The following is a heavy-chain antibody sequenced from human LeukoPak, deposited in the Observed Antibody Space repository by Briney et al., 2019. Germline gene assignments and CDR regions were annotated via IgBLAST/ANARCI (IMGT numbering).Heavy chain of an antibody. D-gene: IGHD5-18*01. CDR3: ARDLLNTAMGGSRHTWYYGMDV. V-gene: IGHV4-59*01. J-gene: IGHJ6*02. CDR2: IYYSGST. Sequence: PSETLSLTCTVSGGFISSYYWSWIRQPPAKGLEWIGYIYYSGSTNYNPSLKSRVTISVDTSKNQFSLKLSSVTAADTAVYYWARDLLNTAMGGSRHTWYYGMDVWGQGTTVTVSS. CDR1: GGFISSYY.